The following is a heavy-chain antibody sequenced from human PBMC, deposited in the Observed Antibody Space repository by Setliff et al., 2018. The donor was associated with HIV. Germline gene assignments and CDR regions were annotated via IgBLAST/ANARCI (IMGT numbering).Heavy chain of an antibody. CDR2: ISSSSNGI. D-gene: IGHD7-27*01. CDR3: ARDLKWGFDY. CDR1: GFTFSNYD. V-gene: IGHV3-48*01. Sequence: PGGSLRLSCAASGFTFSNYDINWVRQAPGKGLEWVSYISSSSNGIKYADSVKGRFTISRDNAKNSLYLQMNSLRAEDTAVYYCARDLKWGFDYWGQGILVTVSS. J-gene: IGHJ4*02.